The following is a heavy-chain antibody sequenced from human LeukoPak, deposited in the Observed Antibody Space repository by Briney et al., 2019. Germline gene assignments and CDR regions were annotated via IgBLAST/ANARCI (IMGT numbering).Heavy chain of an antibody. D-gene: IGHD3-22*01. CDR1: GGSISDYY. V-gene: IGHV4-4*07. CDR2: TYTSGST. J-gene: IGHJ4*02. Sequence: PSETLSLTCTVSGGSISDYYWSWIRQPAGKGLDWIGRTYTSGSTHYNPSLKSPVTMSVDTSKNQFSLKVSSVTAPDTPVYYSAREAYYFDRISWGEGTLVTVSS. CDR3: AREAYYFDRIS.